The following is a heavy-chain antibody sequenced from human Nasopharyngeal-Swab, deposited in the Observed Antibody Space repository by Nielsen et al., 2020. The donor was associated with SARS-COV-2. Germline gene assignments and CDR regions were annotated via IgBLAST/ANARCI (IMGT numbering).Heavy chain of an antibody. CDR2: INHSGST. V-gene: IGHV4-34*01. CDR3: ARGHPGTSDY. D-gene: IGHD1-1*01. CDR1: GGSFSGYY. Sequence: SETLSLTCAVYGGSFSGYYWSWIRQPPGKGLEWIGEINHSGSTNYNTSLKSRVTISVDTSKNQFSLKLSSVTAADTAVYYCARGHPGTSDYWGQGTLVTVSS. J-gene: IGHJ4*02.